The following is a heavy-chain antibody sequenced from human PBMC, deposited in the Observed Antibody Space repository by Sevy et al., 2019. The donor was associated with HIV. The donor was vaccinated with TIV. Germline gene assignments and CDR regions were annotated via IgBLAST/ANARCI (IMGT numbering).Heavy chain of an antibody. CDR3: TRDLYGSGWFYFDY. V-gene: IGHV3-49*04. CDR2: IKTKTYGGTT. J-gene: IGHJ4*02. CDR1: GFTFSDYA. Sequence: GGSLRLSCTASGFTFSDYAMSWVRQAPGKGLEWVGFIKTKTYGGTTEDAASVKGRFIILRDDSKNSAYLQMNSLKTEDTAVYYCTRDLYGSGWFYFDYWGQGTLVTVSS. D-gene: IGHD6-19*01.